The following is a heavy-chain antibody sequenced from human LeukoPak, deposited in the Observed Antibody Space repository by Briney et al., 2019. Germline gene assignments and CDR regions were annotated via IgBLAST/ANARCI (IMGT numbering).Heavy chain of an antibody. Sequence: GGSLRLSCAASGFTFSSYAMHWVRQAPGKGLEYVSAISSNGGSTYYANSVKGRFTISRDNSKNTLYLQMGSLRAEDMAVYYCASSGSGWYPGYWGQGTLVTVSS. CDR3: ASSGSGWYPGY. J-gene: IGHJ4*02. CDR1: GFTFSSYA. CDR2: ISSNGGST. V-gene: IGHV3-64*01. D-gene: IGHD6-19*01.